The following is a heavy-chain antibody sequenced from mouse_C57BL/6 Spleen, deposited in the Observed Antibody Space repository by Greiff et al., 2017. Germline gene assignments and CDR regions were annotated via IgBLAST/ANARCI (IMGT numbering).Heavy chain of an antibody. D-gene: IGHD2-5*01. J-gene: IGHJ3*01. CDR1: GYTFTDYN. CDR2: INPNNGGT. Sequence: EVKLMESGPELVKPGASVKIPCKASGYTFTDYNMDWVKQSHGKSLEWIGDINPNNGGTIYNQKFKGKATLTVDKSSSTAYMELRSLTSEDTAVYYCARSGYSNPFAYWGQGTLVTVSA. V-gene: IGHV1-18*01. CDR3: ARSGYSNPFAY.